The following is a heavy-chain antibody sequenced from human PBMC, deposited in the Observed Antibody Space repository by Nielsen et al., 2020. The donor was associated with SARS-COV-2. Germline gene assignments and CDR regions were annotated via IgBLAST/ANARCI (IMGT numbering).Heavy chain of an antibody. CDR3: ATKTGPFDS. D-gene: IGHD7-27*01. CDR1: GDSISGYY. Sequence: SETLSLTCNVSGDSISGYYWNWIRQPPGKGLEWIGYTYYRGSTYYNPSLKSRVTISVDTSKNQFSLKLNSVTAADTAVYYCATKTGPFDSWGQGTLVTVSS. J-gene: IGHJ4*02. V-gene: IGHV4-59*06. CDR2: TYYRGST.